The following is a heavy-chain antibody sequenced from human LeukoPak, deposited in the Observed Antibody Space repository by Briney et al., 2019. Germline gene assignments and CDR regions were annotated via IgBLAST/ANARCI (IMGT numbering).Heavy chain of an antibody. D-gene: IGHD2-2*01. V-gene: IGHV3-21*05. J-gene: IGHJ4*02. CDR2: INDDSSDI. CDR1: GFTFSVYA. CDR3: ARDTFQPGLIDS. Sequence: GGSLRLSCAASGFTFSVYAMNWVRQAPGKGREWGSCINDDSSDIHYAGSVRGRFTISRDDARKTLYLQLSSLRVEDTAVYYCARDTFQPGLIDSWGQGTLVTVSS.